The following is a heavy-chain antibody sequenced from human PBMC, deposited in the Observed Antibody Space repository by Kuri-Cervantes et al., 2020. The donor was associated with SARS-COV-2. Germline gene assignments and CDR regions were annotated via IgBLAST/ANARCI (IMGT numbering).Heavy chain of an antibody. V-gene: IGHV5-51*01. Sequence: GGFLRPSCKGSGYSFTSYWSGGVRQMPGKGLEWMGIIYPGDSDTRYSPSFQGQVTISADKSISTAYLQWSSLKASDTAMYYCARLGDRGYIRDYYYMDVWGKGTTVTVSS. D-gene: IGHD5-12*01. CDR1: GYSFTSYW. CDR2: IYPGDSDT. CDR3: ARLGDRGYIRDYYYMDV. J-gene: IGHJ6*03.